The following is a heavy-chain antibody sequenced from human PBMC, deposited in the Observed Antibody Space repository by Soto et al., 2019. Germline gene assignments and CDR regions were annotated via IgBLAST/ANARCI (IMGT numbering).Heavy chain of an antibody. V-gene: IGHV3-23*01. CDR1: GFTFSTYA. CDR3: ARPYNDDPGSAYQTFDY. Sequence: PGGSLRLSCAASGFTFSTYAMSWVRQAPGKGLEWVSTFVGRSGSTYYAASVKGRFTISRDNSKNSLYLQMNSLRAEDTAVYYCARPYNDDPGSAYQTFDYWGRGSLVTVSS. D-gene: IGHD3-10*01. CDR2: FVGRSGST. J-gene: IGHJ4*02.